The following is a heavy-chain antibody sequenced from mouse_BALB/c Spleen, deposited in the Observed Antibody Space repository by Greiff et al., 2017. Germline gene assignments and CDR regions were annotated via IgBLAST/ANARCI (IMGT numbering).Heavy chain of an antibody. J-gene: IGHJ3*01. CDR1: GFNIKDTY. CDR2: IDPANGNT. CDR3: ARGGDYGSSSAWFAY. Sequence: EVQLHQSGAELVKPGASVKLSCTASGFNIKDTYMHWVKQRPEQGLEWIGRIDPANGNTKYDPKFQGKATITADTSSNTAYLQLSSLTSEDTAVYYCARGGDYGSSSAWFAYWGQGTLVTVSA. V-gene: IGHV14-3*02. D-gene: IGHD1-1*01.